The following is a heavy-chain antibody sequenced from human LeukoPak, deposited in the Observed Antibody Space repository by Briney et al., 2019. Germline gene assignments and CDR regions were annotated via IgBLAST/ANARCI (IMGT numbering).Heavy chain of an antibody. J-gene: IGHJ3*02. CDR1: GSSISSYY. D-gene: IGHD3-10*01. V-gene: IGHV4-39*07. CDR3: ARSDGYGLVGI. CDR2: IYYSGST. Sequence: SETLSLTCSVSGSSISSYYWGWLRQPPGKGLEWIGSIYYSGSTYYNPSLKSRVTISVDTSKNQFSLNLSSVTAADTAVYYCARSDGYGLVGIWGQGTMVTVSS.